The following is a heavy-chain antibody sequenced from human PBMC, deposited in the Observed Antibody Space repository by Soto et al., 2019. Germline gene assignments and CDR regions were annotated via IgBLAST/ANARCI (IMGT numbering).Heavy chain of an antibody. J-gene: IGHJ4*02. Sequence: RQAPGKGLEWVAVISYDGSNKYYAGSVKGRFTISRDNSKSIAYLQLNSLQTEDTAVYYCARYRSAADLSDFDYWGQGTLVTVSS. V-gene: IGHV3-30-3*01. CDR2: ISYDGSNK. D-gene: IGHD6-13*01. CDR3: ARYRSAADLSDFDY.